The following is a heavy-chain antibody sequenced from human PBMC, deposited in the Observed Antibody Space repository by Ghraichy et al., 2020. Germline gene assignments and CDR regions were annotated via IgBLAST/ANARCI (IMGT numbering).Heavy chain of an antibody. CDR3: ARGLNLGYCTTSTCPFWFVDL. CDR2: VHHGGSS. CDR1: DSVVTSPHY. J-gene: IGHJ2*01. V-gene: IGHV4-61*01. D-gene: IGHD2-8*01. Sequence: SETLSLTCTVSDSVVTSPHYWSWIRQSPGKGLEWIGFVHHGGSSHSNPSLGSRVTMSVDTSKNQFSLQLTSVTAADTAMYYCARGLNLGYCTTSTCPFWFVDLWGRATLVTVSS.